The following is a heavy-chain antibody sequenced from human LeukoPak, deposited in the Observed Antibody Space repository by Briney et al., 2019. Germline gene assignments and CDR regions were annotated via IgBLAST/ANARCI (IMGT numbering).Heavy chain of an antibody. J-gene: IGHJ4*02. D-gene: IGHD1-26*01. Sequence: GGSLRLSCAASGFTFSSYGMHWVRQAPGKGLEGVAVIWYDGSNKYYADSVKGRFTISRDNSKNTLYLQMNSLRAEDTAVYYCAREVVGATFGGFDYWGQGTLVTVSS. CDR1: GFTFSSYG. CDR2: IWYDGSNK. V-gene: IGHV3-33*01. CDR3: AREVVGATFGGFDY.